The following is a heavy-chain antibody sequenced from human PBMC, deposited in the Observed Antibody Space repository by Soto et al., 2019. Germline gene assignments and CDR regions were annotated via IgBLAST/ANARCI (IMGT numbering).Heavy chain of an antibody. CDR3: ARGGGPLINSVTNPFDY. J-gene: IGHJ4*02. V-gene: IGHV3-53*04. CDR2: IYADGST. CDR1: GFSVSNNY. Sequence: EVPLVESGGGLVQPGGSLRLSCVVSGFSVSNNYMSWVRQAPGMRLDWVPVIYADGSTYYVDSVRGRFTISRHNSRNTXYLQMDSLRTEDTAVYYCARGGGPLINSVTNPFDYWGQGTLVTVSS. D-gene: IGHD4-17*01.